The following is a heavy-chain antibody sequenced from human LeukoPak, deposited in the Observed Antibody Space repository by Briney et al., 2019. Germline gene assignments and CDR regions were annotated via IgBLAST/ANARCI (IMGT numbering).Heavy chain of an antibody. D-gene: IGHD4-23*01. CDR3: AGLVDYDGNSGHD. V-gene: IGHV3-48*01. CDR2: ISSSSSTI. J-gene: IGHJ4*02. CDR1: GFTFSIYS. Sequence: PGGSLRLSCAASGFTFSIYSMSWVRQAPGKGLEWVSYISSSSSTISYADSVKGRFTISRDNAENSLYLQMNSLRAEDTAVYYCAGLVDYDGNSGHDWGQGTLVTVSS.